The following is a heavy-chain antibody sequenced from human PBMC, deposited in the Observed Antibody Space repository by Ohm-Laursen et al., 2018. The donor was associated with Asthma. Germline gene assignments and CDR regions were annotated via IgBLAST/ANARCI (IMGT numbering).Heavy chain of an antibody. CDR1: GFTFSSYA. Sequence: GSLRLSCSASGFTFSSYAMSWVRQAPGKGLEWVSAISGSGGSTYYADSVKGRFTISRDNSKNTLYLQMNSLRAEDTAVYYCAKDNGSGWYYYWGQGTLVTVSS. D-gene: IGHD6-19*01. CDR3: AKDNGSGWYYY. CDR2: ISGSGGST. V-gene: IGHV3-23*01. J-gene: IGHJ4*02.